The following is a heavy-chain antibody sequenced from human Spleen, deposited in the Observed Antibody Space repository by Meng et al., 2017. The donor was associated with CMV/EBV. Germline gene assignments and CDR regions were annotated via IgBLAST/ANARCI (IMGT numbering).Heavy chain of an antibody. CDR2: ILPIFGIT. V-gene: IGHV1-69*10. J-gene: IGHJ4*01. CDR1: GGTFSSYA. Sequence: SVKVSCKDSGGTFSSYAISWVRQAPGQGLEWMGEILPIFGITNYAQKFQGRITVTWETSTSTVYMELSSLRSEDTAVYYCARDPGNTVVIPSALGYFDYWGQGTPVTVSS. CDR3: ARDPGNTVVIPSALGYFDY. D-gene: IGHD2-2*01.